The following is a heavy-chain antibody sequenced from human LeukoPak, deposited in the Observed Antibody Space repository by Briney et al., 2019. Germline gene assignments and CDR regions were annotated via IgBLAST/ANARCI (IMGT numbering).Heavy chain of an antibody. CDR3: ARIVRYSYGRYFDY. CDR2: IYHSGTT. V-gene: IGHV4-38-2*02. Sequence: NPSETLSLTCTVSGYSISSGYYWAWIRQPPGKGLEWIGSIYHSGTTYYNPSLKSRVTISVDTSKNQFSLKLNSVTAADTAVYYCARIVRYSYGRYFDYWGQGTLVTVSS. J-gene: IGHJ4*02. D-gene: IGHD5-18*01. CDR1: GYSISSGYY.